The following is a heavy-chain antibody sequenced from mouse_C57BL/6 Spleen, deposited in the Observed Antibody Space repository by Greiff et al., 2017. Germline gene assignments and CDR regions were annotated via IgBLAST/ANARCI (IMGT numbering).Heavy chain of an antibody. CDR3: ARSGYDYDSWFAY. CDR2: IHPNSGST. V-gene: IGHV1-64*01. D-gene: IGHD2-4*01. Sequence: VQLQQPGAELVKPGASVKLSCKASGYTFTSYWMHWVKQRPGQGLEWIGMIHPNSGSTNYNEKFKSKATLTVDKSSSTAYMQRSSLASEDSAVYYCARSGYDYDSWFAYWGQGTLVTVSA. CDR1: GYTFTSYW. J-gene: IGHJ3*01.